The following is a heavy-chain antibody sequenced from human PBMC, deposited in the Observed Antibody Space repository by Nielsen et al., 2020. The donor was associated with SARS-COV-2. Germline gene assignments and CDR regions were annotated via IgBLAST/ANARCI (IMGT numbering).Heavy chain of an antibody. CDR2: ISGSGGST. J-gene: IGHJ4*02. Sequence: GESLKISCAASGFTFSSYAMSWVRQAPGKGLEWVSAISGSGGSTYYADSVKGRFTISRDNSKNTLYLQMNSLRAEDTAVYYCARGGDYEDYWGQGTLVTVSS. D-gene: IGHD4-17*01. CDR1: GFTFSSYA. CDR3: ARGGDYEDY. V-gene: IGHV3-23*01.